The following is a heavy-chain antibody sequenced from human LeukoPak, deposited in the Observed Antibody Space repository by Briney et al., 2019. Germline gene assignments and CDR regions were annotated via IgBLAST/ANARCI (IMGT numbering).Heavy chain of an antibody. CDR3: ARAYNSHFDY. CDR2: IKSDGSST. D-gene: IGHD1-1*01. CDR1: GFTFSSYW. J-gene: IGHJ4*02. V-gene: IGHV3-74*01. Sequence: GGPLRLSCAASGFTFSSYWMHWVRKAPGKGLVCVSRIKSDGSSTSYADSVKGRFTISRDDAKNTLYLQMNSLRAEDTAVYYCARAYNSHFDYWGQGALVTVSS.